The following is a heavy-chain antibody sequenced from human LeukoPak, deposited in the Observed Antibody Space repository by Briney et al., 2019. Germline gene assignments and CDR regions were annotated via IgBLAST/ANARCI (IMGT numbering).Heavy chain of an antibody. CDR2: INPNSGGT. Sequence: ASVKISCKASGYTFTGYYMHWVRQAPGQGLEWMGWINPNSGGTNYAQKFQGRVTMTRDTSISTAYMELSRLRSDDTAVYYCARGLSYYDSSGYLNWFDPWGQGTLVTVSS. CDR1: GYTFTGYY. D-gene: IGHD3-22*01. J-gene: IGHJ5*02. V-gene: IGHV1-2*02. CDR3: ARGLSYYDSSGYLNWFDP.